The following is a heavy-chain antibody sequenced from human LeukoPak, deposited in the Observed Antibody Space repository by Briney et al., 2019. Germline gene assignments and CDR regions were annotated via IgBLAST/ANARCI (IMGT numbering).Heavy chain of an antibody. D-gene: IGHD1-26*01. CDR1: GFTFRDYW. CDR2: INSDGTGI. V-gene: IGHV3-74*01. CDR3: VRDIVGAFGY. J-gene: IGHJ4*02. Sequence: GGSLRLSCVASGFTFRDYWMHWVRRAPGKGLMWVSRINSDGTGISHADSVKGRFTISRDNAKNTLYLQMNSLRAEDTAVYYCVRDIVGAFGYWGQGTLVTVSS.